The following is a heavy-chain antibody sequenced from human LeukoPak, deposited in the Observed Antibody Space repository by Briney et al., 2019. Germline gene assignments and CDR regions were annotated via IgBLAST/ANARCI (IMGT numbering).Heavy chain of an antibody. J-gene: IGHJ3*02. D-gene: IGHD3-3*01. Sequence: PSQTLSLTCTVSGGSISSGSYWWHWIRQPAGKGLEWIGRIYTDTITTYNPSLKSRVTISVDTSKNQFSLKLTSVTAADTAVYYCAKGNNLEAFDIWGQGTMVIVSS. V-gene: IGHV4-61*02. CDR3: AKGNNLEAFDI. CDR2: IYTDTIT. CDR1: GGSISSGSYW.